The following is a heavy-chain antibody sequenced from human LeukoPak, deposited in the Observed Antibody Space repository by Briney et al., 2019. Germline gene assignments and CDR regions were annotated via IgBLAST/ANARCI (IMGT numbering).Heavy chain of an antibody. CDR1: GFTFSSYS. V-gene: IGHV3-48*04. CDR3: ASSPAAGTFDY. J-gene: IGHJ4*02. D-gene: IGHD6-13*01. CDR2: ISSSSSTI. Sequence: PGGSLRLSCAASGFTFSSYSMNWVRQAPGKGLEWVSYISSSSSTIYYADSVKGRFTISRDNAKNSLYLQMNSLRAEDTAVYYCASSPAAGTFDYWGQGTLVTVSS.